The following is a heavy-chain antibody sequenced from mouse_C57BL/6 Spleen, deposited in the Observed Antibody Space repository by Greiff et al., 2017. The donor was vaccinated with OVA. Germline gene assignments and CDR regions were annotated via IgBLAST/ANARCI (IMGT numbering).Heavy chain of an antibody. J-gene: IGHJ1*03. CDR3: AGRYDYDERYFDV. CDR2: IYPGSGST. CDR1: GYTFTSYW. Sequence: QVQLQQPGAELVKPGASVTMSCKASGYTFTSYWITWVKQRPGQGLEWIGDIYPGSGSTNYNEKFKSKATLTVDTSSSTAYMQLSSLTSEDSAVYDCAGRYDYDERYFDVWGTGTTVTVSS. V-gene: IGHV1-55*01. D-gene: IGHD2-4*01.